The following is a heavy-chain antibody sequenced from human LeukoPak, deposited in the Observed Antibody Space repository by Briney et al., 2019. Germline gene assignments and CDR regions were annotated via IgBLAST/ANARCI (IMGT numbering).Heavy chain of an antibody. CDR1: GGSLSGYY. CDR3: ARLTGGYDSFYYYYYYYMDV. V-gene: IGHV4-34*01. CDR2: INHSGST. Sequence: SETLSLTCAVYGGSLSGYYWSWIRQPPGKGLEWIGEINHSGSTNYNPSLKSRVTISVDTSKNQFSLKLSSVTAADTAVYYCARLTGGYDSFYYYYYYYMDVWGKGTTVTVSS. J-gene: IGHJ6*03. D-gene: IGHD5-12*01.